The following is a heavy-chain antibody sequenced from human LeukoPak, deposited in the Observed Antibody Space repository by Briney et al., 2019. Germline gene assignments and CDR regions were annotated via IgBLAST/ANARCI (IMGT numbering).Heavy chain of an antibody. CDR2: INHSGST. D-gene: IGHD6-25*01. V-gene: IGHV4-34*01. CDR1: GGSFSGYY. J-gene: IGHJ3*02. Sequence: SETLSLTCAVYGGSFSGYYWSWIRQPPGKGLEWIGEINHSGSTNYNPSLKSRVTISVDTSKNQFSLKLSSVTAADTAVYYCARDRGRNDAFDIWGQGTMVSVSS. CDR3: ARDRGRNDAFDI.